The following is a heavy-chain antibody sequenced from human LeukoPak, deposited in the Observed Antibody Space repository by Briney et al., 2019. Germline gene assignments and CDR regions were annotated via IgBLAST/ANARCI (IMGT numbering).Heavy chain of an antibody. CDR2: IYYSGTT. Sequence: PSETLSLTCTVSGDSISTLYWSWIRQPPGKGLEWIGYIYYSGTTKYNPSLQSRVTISGDTSKNQFSLILSSVTAADTAVYYCATPGLARAYWGQGTLVTVSS. CDR1: GDSISTLY. J-gene: IGHJ4*02. CDR3: ATPGLARAY. V-gene: IGHV4-59*08.